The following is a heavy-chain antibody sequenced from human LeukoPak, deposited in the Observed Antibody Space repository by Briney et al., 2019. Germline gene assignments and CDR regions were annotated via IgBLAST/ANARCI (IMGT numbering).Heavy chain of an antibody. CDR2: ISSDGSNE. D-gene: IGHD1-14*01. CDR1: GFTFTSFP. Sequence: PGRSLRLSCAASGFTFTSFPMHWVRQAPGKGLEWVAIISSDGSNEYYADSVQGRFTISRDNSKNTLYLQMNSLRAEDTAVYCCASEMTNRYYFDYWGQGTLVTVSS. CDR3: ASEMTNRYYFDY. V-gene: IGHV3-30*04. J-gene: IGHJ4*02.